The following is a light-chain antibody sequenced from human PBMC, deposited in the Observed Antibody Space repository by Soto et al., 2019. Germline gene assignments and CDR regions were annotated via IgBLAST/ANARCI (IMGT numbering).Light chain of an antibody. CDR3: AAWDDSLNGYV. J-gene: IGLJ1*01. V-gene: IGLV1-44*01. Sequence: QAVVTQPPSASGTPGQRVTISCSGGSSNIGTNAVNWYQQLPGTAPKLLIYNNNQRPSGVPDRFSGSKSGTSASLAISGRQSEDEADYYCAAWDDSLNGYVFGTGTKLTVL. CDR1: SSNIGTNA. CDR2: NNN.